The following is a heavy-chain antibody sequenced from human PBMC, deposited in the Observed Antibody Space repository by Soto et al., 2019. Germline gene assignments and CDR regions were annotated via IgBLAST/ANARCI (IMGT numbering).Heavy chain of an antibody. V-gene: IGHV1-8*01. CDR2: MNPNSGNT. J-gene: IGHJ4*02. D-gene: IGHD3-3*01. CDR1: GYTFTSYD. CDR3: ARGGSGYYDFWSGFDY. Sequence: ASVKVSCKASGYTFTSYDINWVRQATGQGLEWMGWMNPNSGNTGYAQKFQGRVTMTRNTSISTAYMELSSLRSEDTAVYYCARGGSGYYDFWSGFDYWGQGTLVTVSS.